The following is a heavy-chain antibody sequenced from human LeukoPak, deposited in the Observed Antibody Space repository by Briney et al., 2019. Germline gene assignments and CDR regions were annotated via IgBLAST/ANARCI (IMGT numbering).Heavy chain of an antibody. CDR3: ARPRRYCSGGSCYSGVRGFYFDY. J-gene: IGHJ4*02. Sequence: PSETLSLTCIVSGGSISSSSYYWGWIRQPPGKGLEWIGSIYYSGSTYYNPSLKSRVTISVDTSKNQFSLKLSSVTAADTAVYYCARPRRYCSGGSCYSGVRGFYFDYWGQGTLVTVSS. CDR2: IYYSGST. CDR1: GGSISSSSYY. D-gene: IGHD2-15*01. V-gene: IGHV4-39*01.